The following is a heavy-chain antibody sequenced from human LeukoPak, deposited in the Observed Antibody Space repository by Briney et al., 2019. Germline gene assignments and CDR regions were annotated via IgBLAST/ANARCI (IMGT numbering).Heavy chain of an antibody. V-gene: IGHV1-18*01. CDR2: ISAYNGNT. CDR3: ARGLEWLTRRHNWFDP. CDR1: GYTFTSYS. Sequence: ASVKVSCKASGYTFTSYSFSWVRQAPGQGLEWTGWISAYNGNTNYAQKFQGRVTMTTDTSTRTAYMELRSLRSDDTAVYYCARGLEWLTRRHNWFDPWGQGTLVTVSS. D-gene: IGHD3-3*01. J-gene: IGHJ5*02.